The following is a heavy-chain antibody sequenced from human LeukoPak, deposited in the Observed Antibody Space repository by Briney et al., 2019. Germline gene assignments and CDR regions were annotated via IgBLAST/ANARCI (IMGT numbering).Heavy chain of an antibody. CDR2: ISSSSSYI. Sequence: GGSLRLSCAASGFTFSSYGMHWVRQAPGKGLEWVSSISSSSSYIYYADSVKGRFTISRDNAKNSLYLQMNSLRAEDTAVYYCARPMPGAFDIWGQGTMVTVSS. CDR1: GFTFSSYG. CDR3: ARPMPGAFDI. D-gene: IGHD2-2*01. J-gene: IGHJ3*02. V-gene: IGHV3-21*01.